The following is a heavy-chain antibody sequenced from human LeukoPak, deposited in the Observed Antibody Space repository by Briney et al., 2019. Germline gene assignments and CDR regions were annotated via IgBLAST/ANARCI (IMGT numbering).Heavy chain of an antibody. J-gene: IGHJ5*02. D-gene: IGHD2-15*01. CDR3: ARGRGSEDFDP. CDR1: GGSISSSSYY. CDR2: IYYSGST. V-gene: IGHV4-39*07. Sequence: SETLSLTCTVSGGSISSSSYYWGWIRQPPGKGLEWIGSIYYSGSTYYNPSLKSRVTISVDTSKNQFSLKLSSVTAADTAVYYCARGRGSEDFDPWGQGTLVTVSS.